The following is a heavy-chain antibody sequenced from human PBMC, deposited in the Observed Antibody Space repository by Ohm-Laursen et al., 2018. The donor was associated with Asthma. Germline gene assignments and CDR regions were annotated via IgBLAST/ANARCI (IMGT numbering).Heavy chain of an antibody. D-gene: IGHD1-7*01. Sequence: SLRLSCAASGFTFSHYGIHWVRQAPGKGLERVTFISYDGNNENYLDSVKGRFTISRDNSKNTLYLQMNSLRAEDTAVYYCARDSNAYNWNYVEWFDPWGQGTLVTVSS. J-gene: IGHJ5*02. V-gene: IGHV3-30*03. CDR3: ARDSNAYNWNYVEWFDP. CDR1: GFTFSHYG. CDR2: ISYDGNNE.